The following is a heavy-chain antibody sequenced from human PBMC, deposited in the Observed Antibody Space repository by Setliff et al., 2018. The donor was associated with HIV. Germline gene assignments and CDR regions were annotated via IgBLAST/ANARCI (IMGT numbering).Heavy chain of an antibody. CDR1: GGSISSGSYY. D-gene: IGHD3-22*01. CDR2: IYTSGST. CDR3: ARADRSDFRERFKWFDP. V-gene: IGHV4-61*02. Sequence: LSLTCTVSGGSISSGSYYWSWIRQPAGKGLEWIGRIYTSGSTNCNPSLKSRVTISIDMSKNQFSLKLSYVTAADTAVYYCARADRSDFRERFKWFDPWGQGTLVTVSS. J-gene: IGHJ5*02.